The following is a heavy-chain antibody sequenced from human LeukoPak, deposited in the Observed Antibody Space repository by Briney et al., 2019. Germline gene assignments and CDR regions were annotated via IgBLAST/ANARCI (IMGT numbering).Heavy chain of an antibody. CDR1: GFTFSTYW. V-gene: IGHV3-7*01. D-gene: IGHD3-10*02. CDR2: IKPDGSEK. CDR3: AELGITMIGGV. J-gene: IGHJ6*04. Sequence: GGSLRLSCAASGFTFSTYWMTWVRQAPGKGLEWVASIKPDGSEKYSVDSVKGRFTISRDNARNSLYLQMNSLRAEDTAVYYCAELGITMIGGVWGKGTTVTISS.